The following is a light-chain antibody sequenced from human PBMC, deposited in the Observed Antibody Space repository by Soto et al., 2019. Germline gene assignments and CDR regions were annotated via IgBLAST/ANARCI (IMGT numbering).Light chain of an antibody. J-gene: IGKJ2*01. CDR3: QQSYRSPYT. CDR1: QSIGTY. Sequence: DVQMTQSPSSLSAPVGDRVTITCRASQSIGTYLNWYQHKTGKAPKLLIHAASSLQSGVPSRFSGSGSGTDFTLTISSLQPEDFANYYCQQSYRSPYTFGQGTKVELK. CDR2: AAS. V-gene: IGKV1-39*01.